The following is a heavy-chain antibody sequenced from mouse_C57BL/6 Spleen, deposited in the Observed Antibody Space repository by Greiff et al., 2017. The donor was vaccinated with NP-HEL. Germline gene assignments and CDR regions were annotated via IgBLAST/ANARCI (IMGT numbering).Heavy chain of an antibody. V-gene: IGHV1-18*01. D-gene: IGHD2-1*01. CDR1: GYTFTDYN. J-gene: IGHJ3*01. CDR2: INPNNGGT. CDR3: ARRDGNFPWFAY. Sequence: VQLKQSGPELVKPGASVKIPCKASGYTFTDYNMDWVKQSHGKSLEWIGDINPNNGGTIYNQKFKGKATLTVDKSSSTAYMELRSLTSEDTAVYYCARRDGNFPWFAYWGQGTLVTVSA.